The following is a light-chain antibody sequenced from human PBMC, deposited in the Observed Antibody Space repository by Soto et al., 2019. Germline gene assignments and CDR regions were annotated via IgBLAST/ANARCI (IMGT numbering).Light chain of an antibody. Sequence: EIVMTQSPATLSVSPGERATLSCRASQSVSSNLAWYQQKPGQAPRLLIYGASTRATGIPARFSGSGSGTEFTLTISSLQSEDVAVYYCQQYNNWPPGTFVQGTKLEIK. J-gene: IGKJ2*02. V-gene: IGKV3-15*01. CDR3: QQYNNWPPGT. CDR1: QSVSSN. CDR2: GAS.